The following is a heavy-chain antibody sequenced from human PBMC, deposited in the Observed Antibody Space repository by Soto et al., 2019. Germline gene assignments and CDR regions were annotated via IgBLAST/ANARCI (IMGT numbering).Heavy chain of an antibody. CDR1: GFTVSSNY. V-gene: IGHV3-53*01. CDR3: ARSGYTSSWTGYYFDY. D-gene: IGHD6-13*01. J-gene: IGHJ4*02. Sequence: EVQLVESGGGLIQPGGSLRLSCAASGFTVSSNYMSWVRQAPGKGLEWVSVIYRGGGTYYADSVKGRFTISRDNSKNMLYIQMNSLRADDTAVYYCARSGYTSSWTGYYFDYWGQGTLVTVSS. CDR2: IYRGGGT.